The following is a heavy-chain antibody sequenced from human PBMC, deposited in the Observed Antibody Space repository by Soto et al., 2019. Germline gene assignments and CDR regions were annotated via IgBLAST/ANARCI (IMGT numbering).Heavy chain of an antibody. Sequence: EVQLVESGGGLVQPGGSLRLSCAASGFTVSSNYMSWVRQAPGKGLEWVSVIYSGGSTYYADSVKGRFTIPRDNSKNTLYLQMNSLRAEDTAVYYCARDRQYYYMDVWGKGTTVTVSS. CDR1: GFTVSSNY. CDR2: IYSGGST. J-gene: IGHJ6*03. CDR3: ARDRQYYYMDV. V-gene: IGHV3-66*01.